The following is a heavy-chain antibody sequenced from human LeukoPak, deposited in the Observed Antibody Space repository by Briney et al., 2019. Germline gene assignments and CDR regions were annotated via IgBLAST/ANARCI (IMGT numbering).Heavy chain of an antibody. V-gene: IGHV4-39*01. CDR2: ISYSGKT. CDR1: DDSIATTRDY. Sequence: SETLSLTCFVSDDSIATTRDYWAWIRRPPGKGLEWIGSISYSGKTYYYPSIKSRVTISVDSSKKHFSLRLTSVTAADTAIYYCARQSSAVITYFDPWGQGTQVTVSS. CDR3: ARQSSAVITYFDP. D-gene: IGHD3-16*01. J-gene: IGHJ5*02.